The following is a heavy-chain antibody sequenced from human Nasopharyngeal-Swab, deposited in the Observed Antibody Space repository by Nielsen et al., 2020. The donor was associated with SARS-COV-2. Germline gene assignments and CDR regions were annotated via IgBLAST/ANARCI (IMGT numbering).Heavy chain of an antibody. Sequence: RQAPGKGLEWIGEINHSGSTNYNPSLKSRVTISVDTSKNQFPLKLSSVTAADTAVYYCARSRAALLWFGESRHLLDYWGQGTLVTVSS. J-gene: IGHJ4*02. CDR2: INHSGST. CDR3: ARSRAALLWFGESRHLLDY. V-gene: IGHV4-34*01. D-gene: IGHD3-10*01.